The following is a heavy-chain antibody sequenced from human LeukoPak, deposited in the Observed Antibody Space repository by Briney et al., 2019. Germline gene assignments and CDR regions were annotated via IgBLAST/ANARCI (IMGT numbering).Heavy chain of an antibody. CDR2: IYYSGNA. CDR1: GGSIRSGGYY. J-gene: IGHJ4*02. Sequence: SETLSLTCTVSGGSIRSGGYYWSWIRQHPGKGLEWIGYIYYSGNAYYNPSLKSRVTISVDTSKNQFSLKLSSVTAADTAVYYCARAGYDSSGYSTYYFDYWGQGTLVNVSS. CDR3: ARAGYDSSGYSTYYFDY. V-gene: IGHV4-31*03. D-gene: IGHD3-22*01.